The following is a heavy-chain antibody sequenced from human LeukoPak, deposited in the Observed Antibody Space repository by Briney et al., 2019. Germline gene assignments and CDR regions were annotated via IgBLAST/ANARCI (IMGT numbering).Heavy chain of an antibody. CDR2: ISYDGSNK. J-gene: IGHJ4*02. Sequence: GGSLRLSCAASGFTFSSYAMHWVRQALGKGLEWVAVISYDGSNKYYADSVKGRFTISRDNSKNTLYLQMNSLRAEDTAVYYCARGWAYSGYDLYFDYWGQGTLVTVSS. V-gene: IGHV3-30*04. D-gene: IGHD5-12*01. CDR3: ARGWAYSGYDLYFDY. CDR1: GFTFSSYA.